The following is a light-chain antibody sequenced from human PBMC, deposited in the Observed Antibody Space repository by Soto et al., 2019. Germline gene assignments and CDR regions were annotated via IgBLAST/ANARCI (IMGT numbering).Light chain of an antibody. CDR3: QQDYNLPRT. CDR1: QSVSSSY. J-gene: IGKJ1*01. CDR2: GAS. Sequence: EIVMTQSPAPLSLSPGERATLSCRASQSVSSSYLSWYQQKPGQAPRLLIYGASTRATGIPARFSGSGSGTDFTLTISSLQPEDFAVYYCQQDYNLPRTFGQGTKVEIK. V-gene: IGKV3D-7*01.